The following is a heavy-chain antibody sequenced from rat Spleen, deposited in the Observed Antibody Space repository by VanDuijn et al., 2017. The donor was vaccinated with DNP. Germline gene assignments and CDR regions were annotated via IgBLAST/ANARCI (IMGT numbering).Heavy chain of an antibody. J-gene: IGHJ2*01. CDR2: IRYECDNK. CDR3: ARHPLYGGYMYFDS. D-gene: IGHD1-11*01. Sequence: EVQLAESGGGLVQPGRPLKISCVASGFTFSDYYMAWVRQTPTKGLVWVASIRYECDNKEYGDSGKGRFTISRDNGKITLYLQMDSLQAEDTATYYCARHPLYGGYMYFDSWGQGVMVTVSS. CDR1: GFTFSDYY. V-gene: IGHV5-22*01.